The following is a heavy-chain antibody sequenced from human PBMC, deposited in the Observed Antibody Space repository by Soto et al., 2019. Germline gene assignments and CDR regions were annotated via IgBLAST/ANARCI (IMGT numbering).Heavy chain of an antibody. V-gene: IGHV1-8*02. CDR3: ARGESPFYYYYGMDV. J-gene: IGHJ6*02. Sequence: ASGKVSCKASRGTFSSYAINWVRQATGQGLEWMGWMNPNSGNTGYAQKFQGRVTMTRNTSISTAYMELSSLRSEDTAVYYCARGESPFYYYYGMDVWGQGTTVPVSS. CDR1: RGTFSSYA. D-gene: IGHD3-3*02. CDR2: MNPNSGNT.